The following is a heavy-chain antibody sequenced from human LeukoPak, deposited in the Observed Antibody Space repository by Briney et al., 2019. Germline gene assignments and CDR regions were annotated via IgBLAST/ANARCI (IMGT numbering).Heavy chain of an antibody. V-gene: IGHV3-23*01. CDR3: AKVRWIAVTTTFDC. Sequence: GGSLRLSCAAPGFTFSNCAMSWVRQAPGKGPEWVSTISDDGVNTYYADSVKGRFTISRDNSKSTLYLQMNSLRAEDTAVYYCAKVRWIAVTTTFDCWGQGTLVTVSS. D-gene: IGHD4-17*01. J-gene: IGHJ5*01. CDR1: GFTFSNCA. CDR2: ISDDGVNT.